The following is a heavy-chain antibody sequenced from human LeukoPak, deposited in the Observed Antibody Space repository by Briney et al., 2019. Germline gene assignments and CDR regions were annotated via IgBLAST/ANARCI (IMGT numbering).Heavy chain of an antibody. CDR2: IQFDGINK. J-gene: IGHJ3*02. V-gene: IGHV3-30*02. D-gene: IGHD3-22*01. CDR1: GFIFSRYG. Sequence: QPGGSLRLSCAASGFIFSRYGMHWVRQAPGKGLEWVAFIQFDGINKYYADSVKGRFTISRDNSKNTLYLQMNSLRAEDTAVFYCAKKWSGDYDSSDINDSFDIWGHGTMVTVSS. CDR3: AKKWSGDYDSSDINDSFDI.